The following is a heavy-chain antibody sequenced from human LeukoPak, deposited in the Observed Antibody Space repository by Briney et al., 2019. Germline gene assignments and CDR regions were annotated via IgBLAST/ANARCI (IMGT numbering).Heavy chain of an antibody. J-gene: IGHJ4*02. V-gene: IGHV3-74*01. D-gene: IGHD5-18*01. CDR2: IYSDGSST. CDR1: GFNFSNFW. Sequence: GGSLRLSCAASGFNFSNFWMHWVRHAPGKGLEWVSRIYSDGSSTSYADSVRGRFTISRDNAKNTLYLQMSSLRAEDTAVYYCARGSYGNLYYYWGQGTLVTVSS. CDR3: ARGSYGNLYYY.